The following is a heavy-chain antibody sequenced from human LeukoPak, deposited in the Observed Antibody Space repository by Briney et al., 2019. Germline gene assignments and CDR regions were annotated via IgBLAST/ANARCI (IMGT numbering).Heavy chain of an antibody. CDR2: IHTSGST. J-gene: IGHJ4*02. Sequence: PSETLSLTCTVSGGSISSYYWTWIRRPAGKGLEWIGRIHTSGSTNHNPSLKSRVTMSVDTSNNQFSLKLSSVTAADTAVYYCARLGLQYRFGVFDYWGQGTLVTVSS. CDR3: ARLGLQYRFGVFDY. D-gene: IGHD4-11*01. CDR1: GGSISSYY. V-gene: IGHV4-4*07.